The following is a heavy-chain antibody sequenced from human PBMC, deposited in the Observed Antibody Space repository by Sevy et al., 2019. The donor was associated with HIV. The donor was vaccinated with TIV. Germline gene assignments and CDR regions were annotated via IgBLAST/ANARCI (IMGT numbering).Heavy chain of an antibody. V-gene: IGHV4-34*01. Sequence: SETLSLTCAVYGGSFSGYYWSWIRQPPGKGLEWIGEINHSGSTNYNPSLKSRVTISVVTSKNQFSLKLSSVTAADTAVYYCARWQSEPNRGGATKDYFDYWGQGTLVTVSS. D-gene: IGHD1-26*01. J-gene: IGHJ4*02. CDR3: ARWQSEPNRGGATKDYFDY. CDR1: GGSFSGYY. CDR2: INHSGST.